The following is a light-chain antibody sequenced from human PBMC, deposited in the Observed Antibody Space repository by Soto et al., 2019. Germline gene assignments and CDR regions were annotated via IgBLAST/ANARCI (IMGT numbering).Light chain of an antibody. Sequence: DIQLTQSPSFLSASVGDRVTITCRASRGISSYLAWYQQKPGKAPNLLIYAASTLQSGVPSRFSGSGFGTDFTLTISSLQPEDFATYYCQQSYSTPRTFGQGTKVDIK. J-gene: IGKJ1*01. V-gene: IGKV1-39*01. CDR3: QQSYSTPRT. CDR2: AAS. CDR1: RGISSY.